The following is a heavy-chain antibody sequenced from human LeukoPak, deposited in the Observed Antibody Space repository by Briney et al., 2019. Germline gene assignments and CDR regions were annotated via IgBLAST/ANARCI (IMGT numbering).Heavy chain of an antibody. CDR2: IYYSGSN. Sequence: PSDTLSLTCTVSGGSISSYYGSWIRQPPGKGLEWIGYIYYSGSNNCNSSLKSRVTISVETSKNQFSLKLSSVTGADPAVYYCARDAPLAGYYDSSGYLDYWGQGTLVTVSS. V-gene: IGHV4-59*01. CDR3: ARDAPLAGYYDSSGYLDY. D-gene: IGHD3-22*01. CDR1: GGSISSYY. J-gene: IGHJ4*02.